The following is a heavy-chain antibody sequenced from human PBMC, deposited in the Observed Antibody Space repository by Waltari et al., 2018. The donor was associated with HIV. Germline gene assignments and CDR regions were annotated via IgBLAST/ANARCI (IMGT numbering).Heavy chain of an antibody. J-gene: IGHJ4*02. V-gene: IGHV3-53*01. D-gene: IGHD3-10*01. CDR1: GVSVTTNY. CDR2: AYNDGTT. Sequence: VELVESGGGLIPPGGSLRPSCLASGVSVTTNYMSWVRQAPGKGLEWVSMAYNDGTTHYADSVRGRFSIARDNSQNTLFLQMNSLRVDDTAVYYCARWTGTYYDSWGQGTLVTVSS. CDR3: ARWTGTYYDS.